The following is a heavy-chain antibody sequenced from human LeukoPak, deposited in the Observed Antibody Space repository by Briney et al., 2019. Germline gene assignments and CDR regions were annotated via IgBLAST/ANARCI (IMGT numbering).Heavy chain of an antibody. V-gene: IGHV1-18*04. J-gene: IGHJ4*02. D-gene: IGHD3-16*01. CDR2: ISTYNGDT. Sequence: ASVKVSCKASGYTFTGYYMHWVRQAPGQGLEWMGWISTYNGDTNYAQNLQGRVTMTTDTSTSTAYMELRSLRSDDTAVYYCGREGLGELSLDYWGQGTLVTVSS. CDR3: GREGLGELSLDY. CDR1: GYTFTGYY.